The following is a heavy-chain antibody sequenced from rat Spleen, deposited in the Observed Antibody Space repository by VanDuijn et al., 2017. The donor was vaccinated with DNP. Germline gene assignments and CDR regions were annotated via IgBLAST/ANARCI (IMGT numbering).Heavy chain of an antibody. D-gene: IGHD1-6*01. Sequence: EVQLVESGGGLVQPGRSLKLSCAASGFTFSNYYMAWVRQAPTKGLEWVAYISTGGGSTYYRDSVKGRFTISRDNAKSTLYLQMDSLRSEDTATYYCARRTTDYYWYFDFWGPGTMVTVSS. CDR2: ISTGGGST. CDR3: ARRTTDYYWYFDF. J-gene: IGHJ1*01. CDR1: GFTFSNYY. V-gene: IGHV5-27*01.